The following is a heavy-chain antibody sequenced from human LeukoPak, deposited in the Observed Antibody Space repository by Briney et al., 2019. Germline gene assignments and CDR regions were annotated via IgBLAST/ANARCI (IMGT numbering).Heavy chain of an antibody. CDR3: AAVPNYYDSSGDGAFDI. CDR2: IVVGSGNT. Sequence: GTSVKVSCKASVFTFTSSAVQWVRQARGQRLEWIGWIVVGSGNTNYAQKFQERVTITRDMSTSTAYMELSSLRSEDTAVYYCAAVPNYYDSSGDGAFDIWGQGTMVTVSS. D-gene: IGHD3-22*01. CDR1: VFTFTSSA. J-gene: IGHJ3*02. V-gene: IGHV1-58*01.